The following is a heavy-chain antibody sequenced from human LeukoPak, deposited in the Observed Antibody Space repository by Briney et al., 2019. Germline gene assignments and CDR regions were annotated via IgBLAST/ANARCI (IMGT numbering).Heavy chain of an antibody. CDR3: AKEPYSGSQLLDY. V-gene: IGHV3-7*03. J-gene: IGHJ4*02. CDR1: GFTFSYHW. D-gene: IGHD1-26*01. CDR2: IKNDGAVK. Sequence: PGGSLRLSCAASGFTFSYHWMAWVRQAPGKGLEWVANIKNDGAVKNYMDSVKGRFTISRDNAKNSLYLQMNSLRAEDTAAYYCAKEPYSGSQLLDYWGQGTLVTVSS.